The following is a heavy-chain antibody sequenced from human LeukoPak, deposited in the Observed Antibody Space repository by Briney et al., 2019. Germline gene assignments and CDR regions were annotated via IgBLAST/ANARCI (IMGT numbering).Heavy chain of an antibody. Sequence: PGRSLRLSCAVSGFAFSSYGMHWVRQAPGKGLEWVAVISYDGSNKYYADSVKGRFTISRDNSKNTLYLQMNSLRAEDTAVYYCAKDSSGTHLDYWGQGTLVTVSS. CDR1: GFAFSSYG. V-gene: IGHV3-30*18. CDR2: ISYDGSNK. J-gene: IGHJ4*02. CDR3: AKDSSGTHLDY. D-gene: IGHD3-22*01.